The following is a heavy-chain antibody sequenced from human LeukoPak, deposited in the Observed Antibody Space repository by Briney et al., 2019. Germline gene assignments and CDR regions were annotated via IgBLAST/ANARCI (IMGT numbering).Heavy chain of an antibody. D-gene: IGHD1-26*01. CDR3: ARRLGEFDY. Sequence: PSETLSLTCTVSGGSISSSSYYWGWIRQPPGKGLEWIGSIYYSGSTYYNPSLKSRVTISADTSKNQFSLKLSSVTAADTAVYYCARRLGEFDYWGQGTLVTVSS. V-gene: IGHV4-39*01. J-gene: IGHJ4*02. CDR1: GGSISSSSYY. CDR2: IYYSGST.